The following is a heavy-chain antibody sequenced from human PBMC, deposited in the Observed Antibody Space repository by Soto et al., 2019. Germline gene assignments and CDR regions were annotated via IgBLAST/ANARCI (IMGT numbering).Heavy chain of an antibody. D-gene: IGHD6-6*01. CDR2: ISSSSSYI. CDR3: ARDSAARHIY. V-gene: IGHV3-21*01. Sequence: GGSLRLSCAASGFTFSSYSMNWVRQAPGKGLEWVSSISSSSSYIYYAGSVKGRFTISRDNAKNSLYLQMNSLRAEDTAVYYCARDSAARHIYWGQGTLVTVSS. CDR1: GFTFSSYS. J-gene: IGHJ4*02.